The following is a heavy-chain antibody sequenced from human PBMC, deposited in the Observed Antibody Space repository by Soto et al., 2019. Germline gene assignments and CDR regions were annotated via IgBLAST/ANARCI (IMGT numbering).Heavy chain of an antibody. V-gene: IGHV1-69*13. CDR2: IIPIFGTA. J-gene: IGHJ6*02. CDR1: GGTFSSYA. D-gene: IGHD3-3*01. CDR3: ARSLRYYDFWSGPSSYYGMDV. Sequence: SGKGSCNASGGTFSSYAISWVRQAPGQGLEWMGGIIPIFGTANYAQKFQGRVTITADESTSTAYMELSRLRSEDTAVYYCARSLRYYDFWSGPSSYYGMDVWGQGTTVNVSS.